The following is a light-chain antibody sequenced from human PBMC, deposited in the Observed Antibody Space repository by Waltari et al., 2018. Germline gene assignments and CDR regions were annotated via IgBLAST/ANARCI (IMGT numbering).Light chain of an antibody. J-gene: IGKJ4*01. Sequence: EIVLTQSPGTLSLSPGEGATLSCRTSQTIRTTYLAWYQQKPGQAPTLLIYVTFSRATGIPDRFTGSGSGTDFSLTISSLEAEDFATYYCQQYDISPLTFGGGTKVEIK. CDR2: VTF. CDR1: QTIRTTY. CDR3: QQYDISPLT. V-gene: IGKV3-20*01.